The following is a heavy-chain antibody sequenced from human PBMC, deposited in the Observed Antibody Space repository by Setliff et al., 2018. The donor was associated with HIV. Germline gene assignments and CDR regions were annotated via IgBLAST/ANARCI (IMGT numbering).Heavy chain of an antibody. CDR2: INHSGNT. CDR1: GGSFSNYY. V-gene: IGHV4-34*01. CDR3: ARWYYCVSGACYRADY. Sequence: SETLSLTCAVYGGSFSNYYWTWIRQPPGKGLEWIGEINHSGNTNYKESLKSRVTISIDTSKNQFSLKLTSVTAADTAVYYCARWYYCVSGACYRADYWGQGTPVTVSS. D-gene: IGHD2-21*02. J-gene: IGHJ4*02.